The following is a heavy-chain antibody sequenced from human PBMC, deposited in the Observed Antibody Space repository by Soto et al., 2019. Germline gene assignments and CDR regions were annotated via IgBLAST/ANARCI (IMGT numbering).Heavy chain of an antibody. CDR3: TAWADSCGRSDY. D-gene: IGHD5-18*01. J-gene: IGHJ4*02. CDR1: GFTFSYAW. V-gene: IGHV3-15*07. Sequence: EVQLVESGGGLVQPGGSLRLSCAASGFTFSYAWMNWVRQAPGKGLEWVGRIKSKTDGGTTDYAAPVKGRFTISRXXSKNALYLQMNSLKTEDTAVYYCTAWADSCGRSDYWGQGTMVPVSS. CDR2: IKSKTDGGTT.